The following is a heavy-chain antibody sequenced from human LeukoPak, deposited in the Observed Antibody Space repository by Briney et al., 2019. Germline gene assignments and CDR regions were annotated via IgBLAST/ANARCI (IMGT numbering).Heavy chain of an antibody. CDR3: ARDISDYGSGSYNY. J-gene: IGHJ4*02. CDR2: VYSGGGT. Sequence: GGSLRLSCAASGFTVSSNYMSWVRQAPGKGLEWVSIVYSGGGTYYADFVKGRFTISRDNSKNTLYLQMNSLRDEDTAVYYCARDISDYGSGSYNYWGQGTLVTVSS. CDR1: GFTVSSNY. V-gene: IGHV3-53*01. D-gene: IGHD3-10*01.